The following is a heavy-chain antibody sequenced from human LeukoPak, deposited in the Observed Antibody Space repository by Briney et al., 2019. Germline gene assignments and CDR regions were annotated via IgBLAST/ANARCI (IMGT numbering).Heavy chain of an antibody. CDR1: GYSFTSYW. Sequence: GESLQVSCKGSGYSFTSYWIGWVRQLPGKGLEWMGIIYPGDSGTRYSPSFQGQVTISADKSISTAYLQWSSLKASDTAMYYCARLHHYGDPYYFDYWGQGTLVTVSS. CDR3: ARLHHYGDPYYFDY. V-gene: IGHV5-51*01. J-gene: IGHJ4*02. CDR2: IYPGDSGT. D-gene: IGHD4-17*01.